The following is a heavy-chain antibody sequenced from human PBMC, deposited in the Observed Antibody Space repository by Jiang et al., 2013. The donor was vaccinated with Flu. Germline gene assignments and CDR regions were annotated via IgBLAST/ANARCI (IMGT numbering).Heavy chain of an antibody. CDR3: ARYYDATGGYLDY. V-gene: IGHV6-1*01. J-gene: IGHJ4*02. CDR1: GGQCLYQQCC. CDR2: TYYRSKWYI. Sequence: QTLSLTCAISGGQCLYQQCCLELGQAVPSRGLEWLGRTYYRSKWYIDYAESVKSRITINPDTSKNQFSLQLNSVTPEDTAVYYCARYYDATGGYLDYWGQGTLVTVSS. D-gene: IGHD4/OR15-4a*01.